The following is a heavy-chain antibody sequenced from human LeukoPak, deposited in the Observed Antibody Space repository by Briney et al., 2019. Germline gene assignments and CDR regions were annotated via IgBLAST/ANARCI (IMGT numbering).Heavy chain of an antibody. J-gene: IGHJ3*02. CDR2: ISSSSSTI. V-gene: IGHV3-48*04. CDR1: GFTFSSYS. CDR3: ARDGNYGGNLGGAFDI. D-gene: IGHD4-23*01. Sequence: PGGSLRLSCAASGFTFSSYSMNWVRQAPGKGLEWVSYISSSSSTIYYADSVKGRFTISRDNAKNSLYLQMNSLRAEDTAVYYCARDGNYGGNLGGAFDIWGQGTMVTVSS.